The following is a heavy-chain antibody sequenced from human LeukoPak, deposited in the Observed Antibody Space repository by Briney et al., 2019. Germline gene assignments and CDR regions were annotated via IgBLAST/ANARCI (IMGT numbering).Heavy chain of an antibody. CDR1: GGTFSSYA. Sequence: SVKVSCKASGGTFSSYAISWVRQAPGQGLEWMGRIIPNFGTANYTQKFQGRVTITTDESTSTAYMELSSLRSEDTAVYYCARDGGSYDSSGYYYVFWGQGTLVTVSS. CDR2: IIPNFGTA. CDR3: ARDGGSYDSSGYYYVF. J-gene: IGHJ4*02. D-gene: IGHD3-22*01. V-gene: IGHV1-69*05.